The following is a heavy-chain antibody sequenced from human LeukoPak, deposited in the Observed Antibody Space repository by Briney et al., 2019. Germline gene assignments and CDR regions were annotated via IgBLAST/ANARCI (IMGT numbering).Heavy chain of an antibody. J-gene: IGHJ5*02. Sequence: ASVKVSCKASGYTFTKYGVSWVRQAPGQGLDWMGWVSCYNGDTNYAQKLQGRVTLSTDTPTTTVYMELRSLRSDDMAVYYCARDPSNTSGWKTWFDTWGQGTPVTVSS. D-gene: IGHD6-19*01. CDR3: ARDPSNTSGWKTWFDT. CDR1: GYTFTKYG. CDR2: VSCYNGDT. V-gene: IGHV1-18*03.